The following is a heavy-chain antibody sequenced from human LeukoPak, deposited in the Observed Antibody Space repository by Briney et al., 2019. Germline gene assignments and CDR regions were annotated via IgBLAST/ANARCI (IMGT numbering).Heavy chain of an antibody. CDR1: GFSISNSA. J-gene: IGHJ4*02. V-gene: IGHV3-23*01. D-gene: IGHD5-12*01. CDR2: IVASSGST. CDR3: AKGAYDYIEMGYFDY. Sequence: GGSLRLSCAASGFSISNSAMSWVRQAPGKGLEWVSLIVASSGSTFYADSVKGRFTISRDSSKNTLYLQMNSLRAEDMAVYYXAKGAYDYIEMGYFDYWGQGTLVTVSS.